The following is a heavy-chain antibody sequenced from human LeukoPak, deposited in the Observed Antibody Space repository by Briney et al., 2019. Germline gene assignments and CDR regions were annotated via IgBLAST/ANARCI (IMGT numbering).Heavy chain of an antibody. D-gene: IGHD2-2*02. CDR3: ARELKGDYCSSTSCYTGNWFDP. Sequence: ASVKVSCKASGYTFSTYGISWVRQAPGQGLEWMGWISAYNGNTNYAQKLQGRVTMTTDTSTSTAYMELRSLRSDDTAVYYCARELKGDYCSSTSCYTGNWFDPWGQRTLVTVSS. J-gene: IGHJ5*02. CDR1: GYTFSTYG. CDR2: ISAYNGNT. V-gene: IGHV1-18*04.